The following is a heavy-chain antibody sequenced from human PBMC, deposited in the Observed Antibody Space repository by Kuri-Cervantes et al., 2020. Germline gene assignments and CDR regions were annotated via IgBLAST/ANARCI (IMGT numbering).Heavy chain of an antibody. D-gene: IGHD2-15*01. Sequence: SGPTLVKPTQTLTLTCTFSGFSLSTSGMCVGWIRQPPGKALEWLARIDWDDDKYYSTSLKTRLTISKDTSKTQVVLTMTNMDPVDTATYYCARIYCSGGSCYGMDVWGQGTTVTVSS. CDR2: IDWDDDK. CDR3: ARIYCSGGSCYGMDV. J-gene: IGHJ6*02. CDR1: GFSLSTSGMC. V-gene: IGHV2-70*11.